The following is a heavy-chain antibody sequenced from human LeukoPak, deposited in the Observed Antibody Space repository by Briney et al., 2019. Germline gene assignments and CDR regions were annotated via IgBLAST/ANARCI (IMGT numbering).Heavy chain of an antibody. J-gene: IGHJ4*02. Sequence: KPSETLSLTCAVYGGSFSGYYWSWIRQPPGKGLEWIGEINHSGSTNYNPSLKSRVTISVDTSKNQFSLKLSSVTAAVTAVYYCARDSCSSTSCSSRAYYFDYWGQGTLVTVSS. CDR1: GGSFSGYY. CDR3: ARDSCSSTSCSSRAYYFDY. V-gene: IGHV4-34*01. D-gene: IGHD2-2*01. CDR2: INHSGST.